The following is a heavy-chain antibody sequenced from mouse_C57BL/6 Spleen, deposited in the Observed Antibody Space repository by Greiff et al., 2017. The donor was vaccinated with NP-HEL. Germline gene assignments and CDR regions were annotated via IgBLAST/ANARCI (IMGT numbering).Heavy chain of an antibody. V-gene: IGHV5-17*01. J-gene: IGHJ3*01. Sequence: EVMLVESGGGLMKPGGSLKLSCAATGFTFSDYGMHWVRQAPETGLEWVASISSGSSTIYYAATVNGRFTISRDNAKNTLFLQMTSLRSEDTAMYYCARRSFAYWGQGTLVTVSA. CDR3: ARRSFAY. CDR2: ISSGSSTI. CDR1: GFTFSDYG.